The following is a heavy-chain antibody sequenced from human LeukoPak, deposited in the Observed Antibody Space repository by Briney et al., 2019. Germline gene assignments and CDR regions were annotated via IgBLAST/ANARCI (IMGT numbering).Heavy chain of an antibody. V-gene: IGHV3-7*01. CDR2: IKQDGSEK. Sequence: PGGSLRLSCAASGFTFSSYWMSWVRQAPGKGLEWVANIKQDGSEKYYVDSVKGRFTISRDNAKNSLYLQMNSLRAEDTAVYYCACLHPYRYSGYDHDYWGQGTLVTVSS. CDR1: GFTFSSYW. CDR3: ACLHPYRYSGYDHDY. J-gene: IGHJ4*02. D-gene: IGHD5-12*01.